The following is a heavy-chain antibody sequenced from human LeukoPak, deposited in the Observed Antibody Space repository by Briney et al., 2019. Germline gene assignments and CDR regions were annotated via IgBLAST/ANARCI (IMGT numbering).Heavy chain of an antibody. J-gene: IGHJ4*02. CDR1: GFTFNDYG. V-gene: IGHV3-30*18. Sequence: GGSLRLSCEASGFTFNDYGMHWVRQAPGKGLEWVAVISYDGSKKEYVESVKGRFTISRDNSKNTLYLQMNSLRVEDTAVYYCAKDYEHVWGSYRYPQGDWGQGILVTVSS. CDR2: ISYDGSKK. D-gene: IGHD3-16*02. CDR3: AKDYEHVWGSYRYPQGD.